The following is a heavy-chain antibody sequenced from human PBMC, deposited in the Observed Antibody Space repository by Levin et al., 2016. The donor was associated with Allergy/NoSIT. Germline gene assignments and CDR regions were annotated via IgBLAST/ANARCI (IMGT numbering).Heavy chain of an antibody. CDR3: ARDYYDSSGYYHFDY. Sequence: WVRQAPGQGLEWMGWINPNSGGTNYAQKFQGWVTMTRDTSISTAYMELSRLRSDDTAVYYCARDYYDSSGYYHFDYWGQGTLVTVSS. V-gene: IGHV1-2*04. CDR2: INPNSGGT. D-gene: IGHD3-22*01. J-gene: IGHJ4*02.